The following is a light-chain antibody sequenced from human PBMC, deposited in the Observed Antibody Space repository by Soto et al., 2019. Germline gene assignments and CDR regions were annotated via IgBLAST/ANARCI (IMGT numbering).Light chain of an antibody. CDR1: SSDVGSYNY. V-gene: IGLV2-14*01. CDR3: SSYTSNSTRV. CDR2: EVS. Sequence: QSALTQPASVSGSPGQSITISCTGTSSDVGSYNYVSWYQQHPGKAPTLMIYEVSHRPSGVSNRVSGSKSGNTTSLTIAGLLAEDEANYYCSSYTSNSTRVFGRGTKVTVL. J-gene: IGLJ3*02.